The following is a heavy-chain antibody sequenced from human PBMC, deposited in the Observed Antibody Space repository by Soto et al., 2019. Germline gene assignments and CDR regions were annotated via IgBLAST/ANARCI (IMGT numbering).Heavy chain of an antibody. CDR3: ARDHRWAFDY. D-gene: IGHD3-16*01. V-gene: IGHV3-48*02. Sequence: EVQLVESGGGLVQPGENLRLSCVASGFNFDSYAMNWVRQAPGKGLEWLSYIGLNSGTIEYADSVEGRFTISRDDGKSSVYLQMNSLRDEDPAVYFCARDHRWAFDYWGRGTLVTVTS. J-gene: IGHJ4*02. CDR1: GFNFDSYA. CDR2: IGLNSGTI.